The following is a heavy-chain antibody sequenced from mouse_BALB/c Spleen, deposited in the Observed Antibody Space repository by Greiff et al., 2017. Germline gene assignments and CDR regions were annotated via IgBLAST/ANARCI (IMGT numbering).Heavy chain of an antibody. V-gene: IGHV3-6*02. D-gene: IGHD2-4*01. CDR3: ARDPYDYDVDYAMDY. Sequence: EVKLVESGPGLVKPSQSLSLTCSVTGYSITSGYYWNWIRQFPGNKLEWMGYISYDGSNNYNPSLKNRISITRDTSKNQFFLKLNSVTTEDTATYYCARDPYDYDVDYAMDYWGQGTSVTVSS. CDR2: ISYDGSN. CDR1: GYSITSGYY. J-gene: IGHJ4*01.